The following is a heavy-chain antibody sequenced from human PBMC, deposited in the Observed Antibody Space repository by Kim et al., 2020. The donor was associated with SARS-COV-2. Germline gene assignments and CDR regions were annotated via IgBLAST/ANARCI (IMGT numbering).Heavy chain of an antibody. Sequence: SLQSRVTISVDTSKNPFSLNLSSVTAADTAVYYCARECYYGSGSYYWFDPWGQGTLVTVSS. D-gene: IGHD3-10*01. CDR3: ARECYYGSGSYYWFDP. J-gene: IGHJ5*02. V-gene: IGHV4-31*02.